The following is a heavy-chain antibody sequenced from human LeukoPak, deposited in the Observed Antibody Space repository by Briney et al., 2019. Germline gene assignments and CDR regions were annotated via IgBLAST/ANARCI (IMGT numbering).Heavy chain of an antibody. CDR1: GFTFRSYS. CDR2: ISSSSSYI. V-gene: IGHV3-21*01. J-gene: IGHJ5*02. Sequence: RTGGSLRLSCAASGFTFRSYSMNWVRQAPGKGLEWVSSISSSSSYIYYADSVKGRFTISRDNAKNSLYLQMNSLRAEDTAVYYCARDRTTGWFDPWGQGTLVTVSS. CDR3: ARDRTTGWFDP. D-gene: IGHD1-1*01.